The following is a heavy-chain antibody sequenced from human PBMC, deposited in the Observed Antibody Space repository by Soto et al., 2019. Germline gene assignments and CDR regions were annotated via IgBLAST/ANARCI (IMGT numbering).Heavy chain of an antibody. CDR2: TYFRGSA. V-gene: IGHV4-59*11. CDR1: GVSITSHY. CDR3: ARDLRSRGWFDP. Sequence: SETLSLTCDVSGVSITSHYWNWIRQSPGMGLEWIGSTYFRGSASYNPSLKSRVTISLDTSKDQLSLTLSAVTAADSAVYYCARDLRSRGWFDPWGPGILVTVSS. J-gene: IGHJ5*02.